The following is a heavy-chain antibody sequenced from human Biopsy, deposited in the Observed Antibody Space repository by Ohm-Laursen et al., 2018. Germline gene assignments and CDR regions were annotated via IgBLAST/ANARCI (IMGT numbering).Heavy chain of an antibody. CDR3: ARDRGYYSDRTVPGYFDL. J-gene: IGHJ2*01. CDR1: GDSISSYY. D-gene: IGHD3-22*01. V-gene: IGHV4-59*01. CDR2: VYYTGST. Sequence: SQTLCLTCTVSGDSISSYYWSWIRQPPGKGLQWIGYVYYTGSTEYNPSLQSRVTISVDTSKNHFSLRLRSVTPADTAIYYCARDRGYYSDRTVPGYFDLWGRGTLVTVSS.